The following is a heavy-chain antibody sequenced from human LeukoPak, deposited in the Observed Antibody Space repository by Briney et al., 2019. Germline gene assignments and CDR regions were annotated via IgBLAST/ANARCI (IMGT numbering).Heavy chain of an antibody. J-gene: IGHJ4*02. D-gene: IGHD5-24*01. CDR1: GYTFTSYY. Sequence: ASVKVSCKASGYTFTSYYIHWVRQAPGQGLEWMGIINPSGGSTSYAQKFQGRVTMTRDTSTSTVYMELSSLRSEDTAVYYCARVGERWLQFSYFDYWGQGTLVTVSS. CDR3: ARVGERWLQFSYFDY. V-gene: IGHV1-46*01. CDR2: INPSGGST.